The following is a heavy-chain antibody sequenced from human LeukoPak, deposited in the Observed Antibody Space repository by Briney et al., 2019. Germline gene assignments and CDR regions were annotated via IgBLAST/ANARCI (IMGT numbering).Heavy chain of an antibody. Sequence: SETLSLTCAVYGGSFSGYYWSWIRQPPGKGLEWIGEINHSGSTNYNPSLKSRVTISVDTSKNQFSLKLSSVTAADTAVYYCASRYCTNGVCSTADYFDYWGQGTLVTVSS. CDR3: ASRYCTNGVCSTADYFDY. V-gene: IGHV4-34*01. CDR2: INHSGST. J-gene: IGHJ4*02. CDR1: GGSFSGYY. D-gene: IGHD2-8*01.